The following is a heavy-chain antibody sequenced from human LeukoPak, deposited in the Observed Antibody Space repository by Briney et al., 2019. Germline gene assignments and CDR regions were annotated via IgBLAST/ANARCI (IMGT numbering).Heavy chain of an antibody. V-gene: IGHV3-21*01. Sequence: GGSLRLSCTASGFTFSNYNMNWVRQAPGKGLEWFSSISSSSNYIYYADSVKGRFTNARDNARNSLYLQMNSLRAEDTAMYYCAAHRDDFLTGYFDYWGQGTLVTVSS. J-gene: IGHJ4*02. CDR2: ISSSSNYI. CDR1: GFTFSNYN. CDR3: AAHRDDFLTGYFDY. D-gene: IGHD3-9*01.